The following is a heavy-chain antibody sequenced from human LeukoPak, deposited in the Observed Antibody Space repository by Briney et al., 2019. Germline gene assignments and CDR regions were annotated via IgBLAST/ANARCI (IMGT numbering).Heavy chain of an antibody. CDR1: GFTVSSNY. J-gene: IGHJ4*02. D-gene: IGHD3-3*01. CDR2: IYSGGST. V-gene: IGHV3-53*01. Sequence: PGGSLRLSCAASGFTVSSNYMSWVRQAPGKGLEWVSIIYSGGSTFYADSVKGRFTISRDNSKNTLYLQMNSLRAEDTAVYYCATRSLRFLEWLLGVWGQGTLVTVSS. CDR3: ATRSLRFLEWLLGV.